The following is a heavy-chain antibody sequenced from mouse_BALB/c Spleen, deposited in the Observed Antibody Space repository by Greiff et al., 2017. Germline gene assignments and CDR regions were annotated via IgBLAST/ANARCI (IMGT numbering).Heavy chain of an antibody. Sequence: EVHLVESGGGLVKPGGSLKLSCAASGFTFSSYAMSWVRQSPEKRLEWVAEISSGGSYTYYPDTVPGRFTISRDNAKNTLYLEMSSLRSEDTAMYDCANGQTVRFAYWGQGTLVTVSA. CDR1: GFTFSSYA. J-gene: IGHJ3*01. CDR2: ISSGGSYT. V-gene: IGHV5-9-4*01. D-gene: IGHD1-1*01. CDR3: ANGQTVRFAY.